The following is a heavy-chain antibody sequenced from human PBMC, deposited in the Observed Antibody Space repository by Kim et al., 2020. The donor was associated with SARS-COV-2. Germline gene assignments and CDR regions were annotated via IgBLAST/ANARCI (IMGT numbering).Heavy chain of an antibody. D-gene: IGHD5-18*01. CDR3: ARDKSNSYGMVVGY. V-gene: IGHV4-59*01. CDR1: GGSISTYY. Sequence: SETLSLTCTVSGGSISTYYWSWIRQPPGKGLEWIGYIYYRGNTNYNPSLKSRVTISVETSKNQFSLKLNSVTAADTAVYYCARDKSNSYGMVVGYWGQGTLVTVSS. CDR2: IYYRGNT. J-gene: IGHJ4*02.